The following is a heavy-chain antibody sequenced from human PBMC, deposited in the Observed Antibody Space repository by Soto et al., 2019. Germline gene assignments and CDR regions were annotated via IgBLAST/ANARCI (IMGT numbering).Heavy chain of an antibody. J-gene: IGHJ6*01. CDR2: IYPGDSDT. Sequence: VESLKIFCEVSGYSFTSYWIVWVLQMPGKGLEWMRIIYPGDSDTRYSPSFQGQVTISADKSISTAYLQWSSLKASDTAMYYCARPSAALARDGMDVWGQGTTVTVSS. CDR1: GYSFTSYW. D-gene: IGHD2-2*01. CDR3: ARPSAALARDGMDV. V-gene: IGHV5-51*01.